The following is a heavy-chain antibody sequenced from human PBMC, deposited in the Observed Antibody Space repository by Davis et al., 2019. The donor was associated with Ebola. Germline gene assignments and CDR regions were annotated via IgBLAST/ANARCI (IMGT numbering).Heavy chain of an antibody. D-gene: IGHD3-10*01. Sequence: GGSLRLSCAASGFTVSSNYMSWVRQAPGKGLEWVSVIYSGGSTYYAGSVKGRFTISRDNSKNTFYLQMNSLGAEDTAIYYCVNRAVDPWGQGTLVTVSS. CDR2: IYSGGST. CDR1: GFTVSSNY. J-gene: IGHJ5*02. CDR3: VNRAVDP. V-gene: IGHV3-53*01.